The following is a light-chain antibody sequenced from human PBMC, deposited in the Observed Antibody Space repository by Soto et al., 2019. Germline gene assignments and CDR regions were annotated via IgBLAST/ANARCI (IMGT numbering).Light chain of an antibody. V-gene: IGLV2-14*01. CDR1: GRDIGAYNY. CDR3: SSYTTTYCYV. CDR2: EVE. Sequence: QSVLTQLASVSGSPGQSISISCTGSGRDIGAYNYVSWYQQHPGKAPRLIIYEVENRPSGVSNRFSASMSAFTASLSISGLQAEDEADHYYSSYTTTYCYVYGPGTKATVL. J-gene: IGLJ1*01.